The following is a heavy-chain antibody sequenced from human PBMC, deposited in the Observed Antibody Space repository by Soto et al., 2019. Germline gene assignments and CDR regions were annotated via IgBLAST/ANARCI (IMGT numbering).Heavy chain of an antibody. D-gene: IGHD2-2*02. CDR2: ISSRSDI. V-gene: IGHV3-21*01. CDR1: GFTFSTYS. CDR3: AREYTAWPLAYGLDV. J-gene: IGHJ6*02. Sequence: PGGSLRLSCAASGFTFSTYSINRVRQAPGKGLEWVSSISSRSDIYYADSVKGRFTISRDNAKNSVSLQMNSLRAEDTAVYYCAREYTAWPLAYGLDVWGQGTTVTVSS.